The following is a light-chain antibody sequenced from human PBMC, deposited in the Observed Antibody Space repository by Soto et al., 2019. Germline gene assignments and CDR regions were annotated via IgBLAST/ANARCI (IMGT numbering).Light chain of an antibody. V-gene: IGKV3-11*01. Sequence: EIVSTQSPSTVSLYRGERATXSCRASQSVSSYLAWYQQKPGQAPRLLIYDASNRSTGIPARFSGGRSGPDFNLTISSIGPEDFAVCYCQQRSNWRPWTFGQGTKADIK. CDR2: DAS. J-gene: IGKJ1*01. CDR1: QSVSSY. CDR3: QQRSNWRPWT.